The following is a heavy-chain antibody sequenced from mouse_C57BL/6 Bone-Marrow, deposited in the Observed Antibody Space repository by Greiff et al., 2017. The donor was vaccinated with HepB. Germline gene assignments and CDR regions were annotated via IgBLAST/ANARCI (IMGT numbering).Heavy chain of an antibody. V-gene: IGHV1-52*01. J-gene: IGHJ2*01. CDR1: GYTFTSYW. CDR2: IDPSDSET. CDR3: ARDYYYYGSSPYYFDY. Sequence: QVQLQQPGAELVRPGSSVKLSCKASGYTFTSYWMHWVKQRPIQGLEWIGNIDPSDSETHYNQKFKDKATLTVDKSSSTAYMQLSSLTSEDSAVYYCARDYYYYGSSPYYFDYWGQGTTLTVSS. D-gene: IGHD1-1*01.